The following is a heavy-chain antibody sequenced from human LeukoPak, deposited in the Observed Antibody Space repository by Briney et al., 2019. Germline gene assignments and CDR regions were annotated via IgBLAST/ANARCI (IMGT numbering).Heavy chain of an antibody. D-gene: IGHD5-18*01. CDR1: GFTFSSYA. V-gene: IGHV3-23*01. J-gene: IGHJ4*02. Sequence: GGSLRLSCAASGFTFSSYAMSWVRQAPGKGLEWVSAISGSGGSTYYADSVRGRFTTSRDNSKNTLYLQMNSLRAEDTAVYYCAKGQGYSYGPFDYWGQGTLVTVSS. CDR3: AKGQGYSYGPFDY. CDR2: ISGSGGST.